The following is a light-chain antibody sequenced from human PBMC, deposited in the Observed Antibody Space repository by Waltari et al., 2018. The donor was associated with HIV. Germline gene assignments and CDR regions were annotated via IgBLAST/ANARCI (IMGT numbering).Light chain of an antibody. Sequence: QSALTQPASVSGSPGKSITTSCIGPSSDIGAYNFVSWYQQRPGKAPKLMIYEVSDRPSGSSNPFSGSKSGITASLTISGLQADDEADYYCASYTRSGILLFGGGTRLTVL. J-gene: IGLJ2*01. CDR2: EVS. V-gene: IGLV2-14*01. CDR3: ASYTRSGILL. CDR1: SSDIGAYNF.